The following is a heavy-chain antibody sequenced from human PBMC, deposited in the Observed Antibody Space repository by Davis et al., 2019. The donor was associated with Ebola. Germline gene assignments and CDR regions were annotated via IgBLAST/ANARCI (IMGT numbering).Heavy chain of an antibody. J-gene: IGHJ4*02. D-gene: IGHD2-21*02. Sequence: GESLKISCAASGFTFSNAWMNWVRQAPGKGLEWVGRIKSKTDGGTTDYAAPVKGRFTISRDDSKNTAYLQMNSLKTEDTAVYYCSISGGDSDYWGQGTLLTVSS. CDR1: GFTFSNAW. CDR3: SISGGDSDY. V-gene: IGHV3-15*07. CDR2: IKSKTDGGTT.